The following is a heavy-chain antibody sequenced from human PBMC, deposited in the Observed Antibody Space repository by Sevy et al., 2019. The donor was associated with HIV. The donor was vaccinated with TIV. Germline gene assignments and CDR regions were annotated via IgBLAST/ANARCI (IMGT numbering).Heavy chain of an antibody. CDR3: TTDRGRTSSMYFDL. Sequence: GGSLRLSCAASGFTFSRAWMSWVRQAPGKGLEWVGRIKSNSNGGTIDYAAPVKGRFSISRDYSENTVYLQMNSLNTEDTATYYCTTDRGRTSSMYFDLWGRGTLVTVSS. D-gene: IGHD3-10*01. CDR2: IKSNSNGGTI. V-gene: IGHV3-15*01. CDR1: GFTFSRAW. J-gene: IGHJ2*01.